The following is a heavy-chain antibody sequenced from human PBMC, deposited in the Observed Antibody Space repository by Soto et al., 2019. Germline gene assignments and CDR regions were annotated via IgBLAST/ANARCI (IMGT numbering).Heavy chain of an antibody. J-gene: IGHJ3*02. CDR2: ISAYNGNT. CDR3: ARGDSSGHDAFDI. D-gene: IGHD3-22*01. V-gene: IGHV1-18*04. CDR1: GDTISIYC. Sequence: APAKPSCTASGDTISIYCICSVRPAPGQGLEWMGWISAYNGNTNYAQKLQGRVTMTTDTSTSTAYMELRSLRSDDTAVYYCARGDSSGHDAFDIWGQGTMGTVSS.